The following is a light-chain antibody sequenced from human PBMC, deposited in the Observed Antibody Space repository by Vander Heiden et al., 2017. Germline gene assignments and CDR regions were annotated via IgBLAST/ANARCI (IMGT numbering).Light chain of an antibody. CDR1: QDISNY. J-gene: IGKJ4*01. Sequence: DIQVTQSPSSLSASVGDRVTITCQASQDISNYLNWYQQKPGKAPKLLIYDASNLETGVPSRFSASGSGTDFTFTISSLQPEDFATYYSQKDYNIALTFGGGTKLEIK. CDR2: DAS. CDR3: QKDYNIALT. V-gene: IGKV1-33*01.